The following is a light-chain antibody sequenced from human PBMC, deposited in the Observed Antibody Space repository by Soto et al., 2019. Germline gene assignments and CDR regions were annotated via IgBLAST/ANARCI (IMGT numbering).Light chain of an antibody. CDR3: QQYNSYSKM. CDR2: QES. V-gene: IGKV1-5*03. J-gene: IGKJ1*01. Sequence: DIQMTQSPSTLSASVGDRVTITCRASQSISGWLAWYQQKPGKAPNLLIYQESTLESGVTSRFSGSGSGTEFTLTISSLQPDDFATYYCQQYNSYSKMFGQGTKVES. CDR1: QSISGW.